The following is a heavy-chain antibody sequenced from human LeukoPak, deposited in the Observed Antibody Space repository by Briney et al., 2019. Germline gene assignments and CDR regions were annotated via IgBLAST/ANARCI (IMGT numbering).Heavy chain of an antibody. Sequence: GRSLRLSCAASGFTFSSYAMHWVRQAPGKGLEWVAVISYDGSNKYYADSVKGRFTISRDNSKNTLYLQMNSPRAEDTAVYYCAREYYYDSSGYLDYWGQGTLVTVSS. V-gene: IGHV3-30-3*01. CDR3: AREYYYDSSGYLDY. CDR2: ISYDGSNK. J-gene: IGHJ4*02. D-gene: IGHD3-22*01. CDR1: GFTFSSYA.